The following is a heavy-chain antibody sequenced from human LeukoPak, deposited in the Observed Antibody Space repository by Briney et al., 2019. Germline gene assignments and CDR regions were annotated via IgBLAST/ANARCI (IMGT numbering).Heavy chain of an antibody. CDR2: IYYSGST. CDR1: GGSISSYY. J-gene: IGHJ4*02. CDR3: ASGSDPGIAAAVTDY. Sequence: SETLSLTCTVSGGSISSYYWSWIRQPPGKGLEWIGYIYYSGSTNYNPSLKSRVTISVDTSKNQFSLKLSSVTAADTAVYYCASGSDPGIAAAVTDYWGQGTLVTVSS. D-gene: IGHD6-13*01. V-gene: IGHV4-59*01.